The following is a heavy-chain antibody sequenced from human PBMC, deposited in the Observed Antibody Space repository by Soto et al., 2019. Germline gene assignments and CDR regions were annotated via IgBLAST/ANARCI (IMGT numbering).Heavy chain of an antibody. D-gene: IGHD2-15*01. CDR2: IYYSGST. J-gene: IGHJ6*02. CDR1: GGSISSYY. Sequence: QVQLQESGPGLVKPSETLSLTCTVSGGSISSYYWSWIRQPPGKGLEWIGYIYYSGSTNYNPSLKRRVTISVDTSKNQFSLKRSSVTAADTAVYYCARHGNGMDVWGQGTTVTVSS. CDR3: ARHGNGMDV. V-gene: IGHV4-59*08.